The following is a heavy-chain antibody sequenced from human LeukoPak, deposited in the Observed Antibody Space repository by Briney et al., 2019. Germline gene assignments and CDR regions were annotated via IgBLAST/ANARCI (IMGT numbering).Heavy chain of an antibody. CDR3: ARDPLGGSTSSYYYYMDV. V-gene: IGHV1-69*13. J-gene: IGHJ6*03. CDR1: GGTFSSYA. D-gene: IGHD2-2*01. CDR2: IIPIFGTA. Sequence: SVKVSCKASGGTFSSYAISWVRQAPGQGLEWMGGIIPIFGTANYAQKFQGRVTITADESTSTAYMELSSLRSEDTAVYYCARDPLGGSTSSYYYYMDVWGKGTTVTVSS.